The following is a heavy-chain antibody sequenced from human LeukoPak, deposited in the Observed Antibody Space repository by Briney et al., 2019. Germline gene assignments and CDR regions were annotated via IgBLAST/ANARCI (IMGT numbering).Heavy chain of an antibody. Sequence: GASVKVSCKASGYTVTSYYMHWVRQAPGQGLEWMAILNPSGGSSNYAQKFQGRATLTRATSTGTVYMELSSLRSEDTAVYYCASVYEHGMDVWGQGTTVIVSS. CDR2: LNPSGGSS. CDR3: ASVYEHGMDV. CDR1: GYTVTSYY. J-gene: IGHJ6*02. D-gene: IGHD5/OR15-5a*01. V-gene: IGHV1-46*01.